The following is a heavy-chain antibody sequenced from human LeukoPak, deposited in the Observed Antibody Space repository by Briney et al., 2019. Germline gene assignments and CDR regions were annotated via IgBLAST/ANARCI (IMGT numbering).Heavy chain of an antibody. CDR2: MNPDSGDT. D-gene: IGHD6-13*01. V-gene: IGHV1-8*01. J-gene: IGHJ4*02. CDR1: DYTFTSYE. CDR3: ATRDHSSSWYFQS. Sequence: ASVKVSCKASDYTFTSYEINWVRQATGQGFEWMGWMNPDSGDTGYAQKFQGRVTLTRDTSVNTAYMELSSLTSEDTAVYYCATRDHSSSWYFQSWGQGTLVTVSS.